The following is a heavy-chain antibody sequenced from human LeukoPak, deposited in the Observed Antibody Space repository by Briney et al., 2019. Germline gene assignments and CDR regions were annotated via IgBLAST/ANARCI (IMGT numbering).Heavy chain of an antibody. CDR2: IYHSGST. V-gene: IGHV4-38-2*02. D-gene: IGHD4-23*01. CDR1: GYSISSGYY. CDR3: ARVYVDYGGNRYFDY. Sequence: PSETLSLTCTVSGYSISSGYYWGWIRQPPGKGLEWIGSIYHSGSTYYNPSLKSRVTISVDTSKNQFSLKLSSVTAADTAVYYCARVYVDYGGNRYFDYWGQGTLVTVSS. J-gene: IGHJ4*02.